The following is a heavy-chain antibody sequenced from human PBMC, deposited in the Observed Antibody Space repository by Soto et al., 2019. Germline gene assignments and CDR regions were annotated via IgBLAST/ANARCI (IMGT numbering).Heavy chain of an antibody. V-gene: IGHV4-34*01. CDR2: INHSGST. CDR3: ARAPEMATVTVNYFDY. CDR1: GGSFSGYY. J-gene: IGHJ4*02. Sequence: SETLSLTCAVYGGSFSGYYWSWIRQPPGKGLEWIGEINHSGSTNYNPPLKSRVTISVDTSKNQFSLKLSSVTAADTAVYYCARAPEMATVTVNYFDYWGQGTLVTVSS. D-gene: IGHD3-16*02.